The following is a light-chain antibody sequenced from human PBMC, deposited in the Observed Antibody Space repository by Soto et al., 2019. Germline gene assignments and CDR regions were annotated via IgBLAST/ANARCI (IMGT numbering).Light chain of an antibody. V-gene: IGLV1-40*01. CDR1: SSNIGAGYD. CDR3: QSYDSSLSAVV. Sequence: QSVLTQPPPVSGAPGQRVTISCTGSSSNIGAGYDVHWYQQLPGTAPKLLIYGNSNRPSGVPDRFSGSKSGTSASLAITGLQAEDEAEYYCQSYDSSLSAVVFGGGTKLTVL. CDR2: GNS. J-gene: IGLJ2*01.